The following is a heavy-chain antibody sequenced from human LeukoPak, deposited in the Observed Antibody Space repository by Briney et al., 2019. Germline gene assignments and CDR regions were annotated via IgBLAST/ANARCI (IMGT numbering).Heavy chain of an antibody. CDR1: GFTFSSYT. J-gene: IGHJ4*02. D-gene: IGHD6-13*01. CDR2: ITCGRNNN. CDR3: ARDVGIVAAGTYFES. V-gene: IGHV3-30*04. Sequence: PGGSLRLSCAASGFTFSSYTMHWVRQAPGKGLAWVAVITCGRNNNYYADSVKGRFTISRDNSQSTVYLQMDSLRAEDTAVYHCARDVGIVAAGTYFESWGQGTLVTVSS.